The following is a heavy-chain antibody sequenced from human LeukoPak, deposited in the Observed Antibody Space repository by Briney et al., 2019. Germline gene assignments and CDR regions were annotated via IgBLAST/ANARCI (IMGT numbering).Heavy chain of an antibody. D-gene: IGHD5-12*01. Sequence: GASVKVSCKASGGTFSSYAISWVRQAPGQGLEWMGGIIPIFGTANYAQKFQGRVTITADESTSTAYTELSSLRSEDTAVYYCANRVGYSAGYFDYWGQGTLVTVSS. CDR3: ANRVGYSAGYFDY. CDR1: GGTFSSYA. V-gene: IGHV1-69*13. J-gene: IGHJ4*02. CDR2: IIPIFGTA.